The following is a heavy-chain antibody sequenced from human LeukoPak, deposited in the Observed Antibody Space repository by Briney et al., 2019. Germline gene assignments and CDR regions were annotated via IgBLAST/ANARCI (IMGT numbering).Heavy chain of an antibody. CDR3: ARRDNSSWLDY. CDR1: GFTFRSYE. Sequence: PGGSLRLSCAASGFTFRSYEMNWVRQAPGKGLEWVSYISSSGSTIYYADSVKGRFTISRDNAKNSLSLQMDSLRAEDTAVYYCARRDNSSWLDYWGQGTLVTVSS. CDR2: ISSSGSTI. V-gene: IGHV3-48*03. J-gene: IGHJ4*02. D-gene: IGHD6-13*01.